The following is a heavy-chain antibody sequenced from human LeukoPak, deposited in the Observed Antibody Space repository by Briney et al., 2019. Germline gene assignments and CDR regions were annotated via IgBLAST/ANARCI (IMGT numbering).Heavy chain of an antibody. D-gene: IGHD4-17*01. Sequence: SGTLSLTCAVSGGSISSSNWWSWVRQPPGKGLEWIGEIYHSGSTNYNPSLKSRVTISVDTSKNQFSLKLSSATAADTAVYYCARLLKVTSSMDVWGQGTTVTVSS. CDR2: IYHSGST. CDR3: ARLLKVTSSMDV. CDR1: GGSISSSNW. V-gene: IGHV4-4*02. J-gene: IGHJ6*02.